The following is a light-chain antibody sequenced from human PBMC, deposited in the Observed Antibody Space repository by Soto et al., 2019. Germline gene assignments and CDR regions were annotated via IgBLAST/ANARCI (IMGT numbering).Light chain of an antibody. V-gene: IGLV2-14*01. CDR3: SSYTCSSSPRYV. CDR1: SSDVGGYNY. J-gene: IGLJ1*01. CDR2: DVS. Sequence: QSVLTQPASVSGSPGQSITISCTGTSSDVGGYNYVSWYQQHPGKAPKLMIYDVSNRPSGVSNRFSGSKSGNPASLTISGLHAEDEADYYGSSYTCSSSPRYVFGTGTKVTVL.